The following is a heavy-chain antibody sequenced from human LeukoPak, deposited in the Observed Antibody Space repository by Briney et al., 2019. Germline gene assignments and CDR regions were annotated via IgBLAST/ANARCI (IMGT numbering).Heavy chain of an antibody. D-gene: IGHD1-26*01. CDR2: IYYTGST. CDR1: GGSISNYY. Sequence: PSETLSLICTVSGGSISNYYWSWIRQPPGKGLEWIGYIYYTGSTTYNPSLKSRVTISVDTSKNQFSLKVSSVTAADTAVYYCAASSGSYSPPDYWGQGIVVTVSS. J-gene: IGHJ4*02. V-gene: IGHV4-59*01. CDR3: AASSGSYSPPDY.